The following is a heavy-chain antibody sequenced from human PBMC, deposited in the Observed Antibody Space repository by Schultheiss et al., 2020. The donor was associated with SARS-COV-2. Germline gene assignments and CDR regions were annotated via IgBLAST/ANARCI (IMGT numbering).Heavy chain of an antibody. J-gene: IGHJ6*02. Sequence: GGSLRLSCKGSGYSFTSYWIGWVRQMPGKGLEWMGIIYPGDSDTRYSPSFQGQVTISADKSISTAYLQWSSLKASDTAMYYCARQVGPIYYYYGMDVWGQGTTVTVSS. V-gene: IGHV5-51*01. CDR3: ARQVGPIYYYYGMDV. D-gene: IGHD1-26*01. CDR1: GYSFTSYW. CDR2: IYPGDSDT.